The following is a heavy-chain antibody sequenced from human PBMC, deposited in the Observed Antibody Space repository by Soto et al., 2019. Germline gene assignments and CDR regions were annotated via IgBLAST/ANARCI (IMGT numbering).Heavy chain of an antibody. CDR2: ISWNSGSI. V-gene: IGHV3-9*01. CDR3: AKVSFGGYCCSTSCYAAAFDI. CDR1: GFTFDDYA. Sequence: GGSLRLSCAASGFTFDDYAMHWVRQAPGKGLEWVSGISWNSGSIGYADSVKGRFTISRDNAKNSLYLQMNSLRAEDTALYYCAKVSFGGYCCSTSCYAAAFDIWGQRTMVTGSS. D-gene: IGHD2-2*01. J-gene: IGHJ3*02.